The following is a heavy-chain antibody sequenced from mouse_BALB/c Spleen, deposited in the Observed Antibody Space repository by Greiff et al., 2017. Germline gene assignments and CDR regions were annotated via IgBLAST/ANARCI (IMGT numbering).Heavy chain of an antibody. V-gene: IGHV7-3*02. CDR2: IRNKANGYTT. Sequence: EVHLVESGGGLVQPGGSLRLSCATSGFTFTDYYMSWVRQPPGKALEWLGFIRNKANGYTTEYSASVKGRFTISRDNSQSILYLQMNTLRAEDSATYYCARDGNPFAYWGQGTLVTVSA. CDR1: GFTFTDYY. CDR3: ARDGNPFAY. D-gene: IGHD2-1*01. J-gene: IGHJ3*01.